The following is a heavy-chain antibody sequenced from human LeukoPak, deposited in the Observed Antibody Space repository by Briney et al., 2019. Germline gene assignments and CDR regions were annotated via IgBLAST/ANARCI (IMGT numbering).Heavy chain of an antibody. V-gene: IGHV4-34*01. CDR3: ARRPGGYCSSTSCYPDYYYYMDV. CDR2: INYRVST. J-gene: IGHJ6*03. D-gene: IGHD2-2*01. CDR1: GGSFSGYY. Sequence: SETMSLTCAVYGGSFSGYYWSWIRQPPGKGLGWIGEINYRVSTNYNPSLKSRVNISVDPSKNQFSLKLSSVTAADTAVYYCARRPGGYCSSTSCYPDYYYYMDVWGKGTTVTVSS.